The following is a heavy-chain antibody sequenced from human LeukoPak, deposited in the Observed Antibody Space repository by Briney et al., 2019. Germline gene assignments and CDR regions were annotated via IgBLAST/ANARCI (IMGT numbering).Heavy chain of an antibody. J-gene: IGHJ6*02. CDR2: IYPGDTDT. CDR1: GYSFTHYW. V-gene: IGHV5-51*01. CDR3: ARRGFGDV. D-gene: IGHD3-16*01. Sequence: GESLMISCKGSGYSFTHYWIGWVREMPGKGLEWMGIIYPGDTDTRYSPSFQCQVTISADKSISTAYVQWTSLKASDTARYYCARRGFGDVWGQGTTVIVSS.